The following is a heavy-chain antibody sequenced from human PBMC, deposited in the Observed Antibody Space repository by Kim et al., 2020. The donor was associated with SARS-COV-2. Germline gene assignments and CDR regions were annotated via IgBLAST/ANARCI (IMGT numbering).Heavy chain of an antibody. J-gene: IGHJ5*02. CDR3: AKGIDYGDYSNNENNWFDP. D-gene: IGHD4-17*01. CDR1: GFTFSSYA. CDR2: ISGSGGST. Sequence: GGSLRLSCAASGFTFSSYAMSWVRQAPGKGLEWVSAISGSGGSTYYADSVKGRFTISRDNSKNTLYLQMNSLRAEDTAVYYCAKGIDYGDYSNNENNWFDPWGQGTLVTVSS. V-gene: IGHV3-23*01.